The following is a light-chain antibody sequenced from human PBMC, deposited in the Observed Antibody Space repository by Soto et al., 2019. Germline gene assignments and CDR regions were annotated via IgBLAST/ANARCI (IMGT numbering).Light chain of an antibody. CDR3: EKNNSYTLWT. CDR2: DAS. CDR1: HSINNW. V-gene: IGKV1-5*01. J-gene: IGKJ1*01. Sequence: DVQMTQSPSTLSASVGDRVTITCRASHSINNWLAWYQQKPGKAPEVLIYDASSLKRGVPSRFSGSGSGTEFTLTISSLRPDDFATYYWEKNNSYTLWTYGQGTMVDIK.